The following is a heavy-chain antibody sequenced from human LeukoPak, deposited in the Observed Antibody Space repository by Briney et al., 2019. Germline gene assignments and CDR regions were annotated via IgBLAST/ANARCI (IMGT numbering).Heavy chain of an antibody. CDR3: ARGDYYYYYYMDV. CDR1: GFTFSDYY. Sequence: PGGSLRLSCAASGFTFSDYYMSWIRPAPGEGLEWVSYISSSGSTIYYADSVKGRFTISRDNAKNSLYQQMNSLRAEDTAVYYCARGDYYYYYYMDVWGKGTTVTVSS. CDR2: ISSSGSTI. D-gene: IGHD3-16*01. J-gene: IGHJ6*03. V-gene: IGHV3-11*01.